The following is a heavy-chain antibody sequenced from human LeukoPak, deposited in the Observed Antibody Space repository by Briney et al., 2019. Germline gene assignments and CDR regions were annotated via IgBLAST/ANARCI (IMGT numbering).Heavy chain of an antibody. CDR3: ARESKSYDGSGYYHDY. V-gene: IGHV4-4*07. CDR1: GGSIRNYF. D-gene: IGHD3-22*01. J-gene: IGHJ4*02. Sequence: SETLSLTCSVSGGSIRNYFWSWIRQPAGKGLEWIGRIYTSGSTDYNPSLRSRVTMSVDTSRNQFPLKLTSVTAADTAVYYCARESKSYDGSGYYHDYWGQGTLVTVSS. CDR2: IYTSGST.